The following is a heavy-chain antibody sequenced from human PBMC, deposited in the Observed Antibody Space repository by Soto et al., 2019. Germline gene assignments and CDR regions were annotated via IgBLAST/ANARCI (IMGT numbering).Heavy chain of an antibody. CDR3: ATHPMATNTYYYGMDV. Sequence: QVQLVQSGAEVKKPGSSVKVSCKASGGTFSSYAISWVRQAPGQGLEWMGGIIPIFGTANYAQKLQGRVTLPADESTSTAYMELSSLSSEDTAVYYCATHPMATNTYYYGMDVWGQGTTVTVSS. V-gene: IGHV1-69*12. D-gene: IGHD5-12*01. CDR1: GGTFSSYA. J-gene: IGHJ6*02. CDR2: IIPIFGTA.